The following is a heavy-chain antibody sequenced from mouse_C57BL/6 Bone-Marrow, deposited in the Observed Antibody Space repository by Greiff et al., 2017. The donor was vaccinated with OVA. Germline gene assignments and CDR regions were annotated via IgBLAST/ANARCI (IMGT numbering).Heavy chain of an antibody. Sequence: EVQLVESGAELVRPGASVKLSCTASGFNIKDYYMHWVKQRPEQGLEWIGRIDPEDGDTEYAPKFQGKATMTADTSSNTAYLQLSSLTSEDTAVYYCTTNYYSNRSYWYFDVWGTGTTVTVSS. V-gene: IGHV14-1*01. CDR3: TTNYYSNRSYWYFDV. J-gene: IGHJ1*03. D-gene: IGHD2-5*01. CDR1: GFNIKDYY. CDR2: IDPEDGDT.